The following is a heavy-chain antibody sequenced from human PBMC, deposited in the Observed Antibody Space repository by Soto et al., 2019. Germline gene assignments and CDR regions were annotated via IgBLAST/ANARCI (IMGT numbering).Heavy chain of an antibody. CDR1: VFTFSSYW. D-gene: IGHD6-13*01. CDR2: INSDGSST. Sequence: GGSLRLSCAASVFTFSSYWMHLVRQAPGKGLVWVSRINSDGSSTSYADSVKGRFTISRYNAKNTLYLQMNSLRAEDTAVYYCARDLSRSSWPYNWSDTWGQGTLVTVSS. CDR3: ARDLSRSSWPYNWSDT. J-gene: IGHJ5*02. V-gene: IGHV3-74*01.